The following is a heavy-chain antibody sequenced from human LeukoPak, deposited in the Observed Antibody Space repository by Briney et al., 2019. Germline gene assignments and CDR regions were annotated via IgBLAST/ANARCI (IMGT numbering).Heavy chain of an antibody. CDR1: GFTFSSYSM. J-gene: IGHJ3*02. D-gene: IGHD1-26*01. CDR3: ARSGPHDAFDI. Sequence: PGGSLRLSCAASGFTFSSYSMNWVRQPPGKGLEWIGEIYHSGSTNYNPSLKSRVTISVDKSKNQFSLKLSSVTAADTAVYYCARSGPHDAFDIWGQGTMVTVSS. CDR2: IYHSGST. V-gene: IGHV4-4*02.